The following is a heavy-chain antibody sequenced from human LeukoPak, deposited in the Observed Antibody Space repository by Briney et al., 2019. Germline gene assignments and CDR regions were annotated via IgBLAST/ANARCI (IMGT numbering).Heavy chain of an antibody. Sequence: SETLSLTCTVSGGSISSYYWSWIRQPPGKGLEWMGYIYYSGSTNYNPSLKSRVTIPVETSKNQFSLKLSSVTAADTAVYYCARYYDIHHFDYWGQGTLVTVSS. CDR1: GGSISSYY. V-gene: IGHV4-59*01. CDR3: ARYYDIHHFDY. D-gene: IGHD3-22*01. CDR2: IYYSGST. J-gene: IGHJ4*02.